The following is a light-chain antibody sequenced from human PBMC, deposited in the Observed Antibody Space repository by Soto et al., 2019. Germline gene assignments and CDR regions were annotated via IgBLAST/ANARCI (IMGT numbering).Light chain of an antibody. V-gene: IGKV1-33*01. J-gene: IGKJ2*01. CDR1: QAISNY. CDR2: DAS. CDR3: QQYDILPL. Sequence: DIQMTQSPSSLSASVGDRVTITCQTSQAISNYLNWYQQKPGKAPKLLIYDASNLETGFPSRFSGSGSGTEFTFTISSLQPEDLATYYCQQYDILPLFGQGTKVEIK.